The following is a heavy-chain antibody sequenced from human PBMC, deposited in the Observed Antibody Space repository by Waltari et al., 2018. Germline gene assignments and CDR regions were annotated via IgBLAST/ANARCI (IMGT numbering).Heavy chain of an antibody. D-gene: IGHD1-26*01. CDR2: ISSSSSYI. CDR1: GFTFRSYS. J-gene: IGHJ6*02. CDR3: ARKWDGPYYGMDV. V-gene: IGHV3-21*01. Sequence: EVQLVESGGGLVKPGGSLRLSCAASGFTFRSYSMNWVRQAPGKGLAWVSSISSSSSYIYYADSVKGRFTISRDNAKNSLYLQMNSLRAEDTAVYYCARKWDGPYYGMDVWGQGTTVTVSS.